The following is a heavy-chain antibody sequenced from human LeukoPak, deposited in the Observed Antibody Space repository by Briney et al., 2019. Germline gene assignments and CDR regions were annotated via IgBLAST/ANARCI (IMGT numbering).Heavy chain of an antibody. V-gene: IGHV3-23*01. CDR2: ISGSGGST. J-gene: IGHJ1*01. CDR1: GFTFSSYG. Sequence: GGSLRLSCAVSGFTFSSYGMSWVRQAPGKGLEWVSGISGSGGSTYYADSVKGRFTISRDNSKNTLYLQMNSLRAEDTAVYYCAKDRQWELLRSMYFQHWGQGTLVTVSS. D-gene: IGHD1-26*01. CDR3: AKDRQWELLRSMYFQH.